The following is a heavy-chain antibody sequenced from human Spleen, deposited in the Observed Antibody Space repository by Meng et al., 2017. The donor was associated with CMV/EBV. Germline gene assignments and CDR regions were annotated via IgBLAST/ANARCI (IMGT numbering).Heavy chain of an antibody. CDR2: ISSSSSYI. CDR1: GFIFSSYR. D-gene: IGHD6-13*01. V-gene: IGHV3-21*01. J-gene: IGHJ4*02. Sequence: GGSLRLSCTTSGFIFSSYRMNWVRQAPGKGLECVSSISSSSSYIYYADSVKGRFTISRDNAKKSLYLQMNSLRADDTAVYFCARDIGSNLFFDYWGQGSLVTVSS. CDR3: ARDIGSNLFFDY.